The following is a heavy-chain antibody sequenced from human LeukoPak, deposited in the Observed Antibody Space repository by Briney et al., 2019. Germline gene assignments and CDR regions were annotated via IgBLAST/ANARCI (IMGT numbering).Heavy chain of an antibody. D-gene: IGHD2-15*01. CDR1: GYTFNNYG. J-gene: IGHJ4*02. CDR3: ARDGCSGDSCTNWDFDY. CDR2: VTSYNGDT. Sequence: ASVKVSCKASGYTFNNYGISWVRQAPGQGLEWMGWVTSYNGDTNYAQKFQGRVTMSADTSTSTVYMELRSLRSDDTAVYYCARDGCSGDSCTNWDFDYWGQGTLVTVSS. V-gene: IGHV1-18*01.